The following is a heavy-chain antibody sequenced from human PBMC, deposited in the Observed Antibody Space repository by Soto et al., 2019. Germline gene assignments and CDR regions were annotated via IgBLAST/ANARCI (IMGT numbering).Heavy chain of an antibody. V-gene: IGHV1-18*01. CDR1: GYTFSSYH. J-gene: IGHJ4*02. CDR3: ARDLPPVDY. Sequence: QIQLVQSGAEVKKPGASVKVSCKASGYTFSSYHITWVRQAPGQGLEWMGGISAYNGNTNYAQNLQGRVTMTTDPSTSTAYMEPGSLRSDDTAVYYGARDLPPVDYWGQGTLVTVSS. CDR2: ISAYNGNT.